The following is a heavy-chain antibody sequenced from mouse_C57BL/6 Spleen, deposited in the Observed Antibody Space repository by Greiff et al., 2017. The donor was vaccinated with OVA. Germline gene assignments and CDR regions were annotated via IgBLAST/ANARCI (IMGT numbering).Heavy chain of an antibody. D-gene: IGHD1-1*01. J-gene: IGHJ1*03. CDR3: TTSPRYYGSSPPWYFDV. CDR1: GFNIKDYY. Sequence: EVQLQQSGAELVRPGASVKLSCTASGFNIKDYYMHWVKQRREQGLEWIGRIDPEDGDTEYAPKFPGKATMTADPSSNTAYLQLSSLTSEDTAVYYCTTSPRYYGSSPPWYFDVWGTGTTVTVSS. CDR2: IDPEDGDT. V-gene: IGHV14-1*01.